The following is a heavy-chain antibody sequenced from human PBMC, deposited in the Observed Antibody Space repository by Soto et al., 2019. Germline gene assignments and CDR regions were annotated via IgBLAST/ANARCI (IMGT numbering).Heavy chain of an antibody. J-gene: IGHJ5*02. CDR1: GGTFSSYS. CDR2: ISTYSGNT. D-gene: IGHD3-22*01. Sequence: QVQLVQSGAEVKKPGASVKVSCKAFGGTFSSYSFTWVRQAPGQGLEWLGWISTYSGNTNYALKVQDRLTMTTDPSTTTTYMELRSLRSDDTAVYYCARALYDGNYGWFDPWGQGTLVTVSS. CDR3: ARALYDGNYGWFDP. V-gene: IGHV1-18*01.